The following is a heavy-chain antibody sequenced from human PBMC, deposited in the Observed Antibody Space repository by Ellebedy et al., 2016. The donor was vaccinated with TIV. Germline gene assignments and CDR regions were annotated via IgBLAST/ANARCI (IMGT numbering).Heavy chain of an antibody. V-gene: IGHV4-34*01. J-gene: IGHJ1*01. CDR3: ARGVRYQLLYAEYFQH. D-gene: IGHD2-2*02. CDR2: INHSGST. Sequence: SETLSLTXAVYGGSFSGYYWSWIRQPPGKGLEWIGEINHSGSTNYNPSLKSRVTISVDTSKNQFSLKLSSVTAADTAVYYCARGVRYQLLYAEYFQHWGQGTLVTVSS. CDR1: GGSFSGYY.